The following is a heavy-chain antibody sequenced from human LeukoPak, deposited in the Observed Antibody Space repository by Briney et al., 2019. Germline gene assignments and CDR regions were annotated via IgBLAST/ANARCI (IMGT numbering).Heavy chain of an antibody. D-gene: IGHD5-18*01. CDR1: GYTFTGYY. CDR2: INPSGDST. CDR3: ARVDTAMGPDY. V-gene: IGHV1-46*01. J-gene: IGHJ4*02. Sequence: ASVKVSCKASGYTFTGYYMHWVRQAPGQGLEWMGIINPSGDSTSFAQKFQGRVTMTRDTSTSTLYMELSSLRSEDTAVYYCARVDTAMGPDYWGQGTLVTVSS.